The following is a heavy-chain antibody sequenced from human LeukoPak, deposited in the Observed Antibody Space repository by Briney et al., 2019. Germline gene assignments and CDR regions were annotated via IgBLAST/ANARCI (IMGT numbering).Heavy chain of an antibody. V-gene: IGHV3-7*01. CDR1: GFSFSSSW. Sequence: PGGSLRLSCVASGFSFSSSWMSWVRQAPGKRLEWVANIRRDGGDKYYVDSVKGRFTISRDNAKNTLYLQMNSLRAEDTAVYYCASPYSLYCSGGSCYDYWGQGTLVTVSS. CDR2: IRRDGGDK. D-gene: IGHD2-15*01. CDR3: ASPYSLYCSGGSCYDY. J-gene: IGHJ4*02.